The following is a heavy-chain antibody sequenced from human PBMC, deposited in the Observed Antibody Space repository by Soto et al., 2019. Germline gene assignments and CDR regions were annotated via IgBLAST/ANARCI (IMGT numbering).Heavy chain of an antibody. J-gene: IGHJ3*02. CDR2: ITTSSTSI. D-gene: IGHD6-19*01. CDR1: GFTFSSYS. CDR3: ARVQWLASHI. Sequence: EVQLVESGGGLVKPGGSLRLSCAASGFTFSSYSMNWVRQAPGKGLEWVSTITTSSTSIYYADSVKGRFTISSDNAKNPLYLKMNSLRVQDSAVYYCARVQWLASHIWGQGTMVTMSS. V-gene: IGHV3-21*01.